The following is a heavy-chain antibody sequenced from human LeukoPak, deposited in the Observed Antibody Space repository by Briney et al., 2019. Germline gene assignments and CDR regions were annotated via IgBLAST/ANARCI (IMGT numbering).Heavy chain of an antibody. J-gene: IGHJ4*02. CDR3: AKDIDGTAWPLMGY. V-gene: IGHV3-43D*03. CDR2: ISWDGGST. D-gene: IGHD5-24*01. Sequence: PGGSLRLSCAASGFTFDDYAMHWVRQAPGKGLEWVSLISWDGGSTYYADSVKGRFTISRDNSKNSLYLQMNSLRTEDTALYYCAKDIDGTAWPLMGYWAQGTLVTVSS. CDR1: GFTFDDYA.